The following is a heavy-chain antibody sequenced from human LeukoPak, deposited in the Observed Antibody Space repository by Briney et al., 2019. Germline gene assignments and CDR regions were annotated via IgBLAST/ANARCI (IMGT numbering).Heavy chain of an antibody. V-gene: IGHV4-59*01. J-gene: IGHJ4*02. CDR3: ARDRLRGDYEDS. D-gene: IGHD4-17*01. Sequence: PSETLSLTCTVSIDSMFGYFWSWIRQPPGGGLEWIGYIYYSGSTNYNPSLKSRVTISVDTSKNQFSLKLSSVTAADTAVYYCARDRLRGDYEDSWGQGTLVTVSS. CDR1: IDSMFGYF. CDR2: IYYSGST.